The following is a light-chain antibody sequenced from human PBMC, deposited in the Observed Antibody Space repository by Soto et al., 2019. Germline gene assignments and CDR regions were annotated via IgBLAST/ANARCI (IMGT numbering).Light chain of an antibody. CDR3: QQYHNLPWT. CDR2: DAS. J-gene: IGKJ1*01. CDR1: QDVNIY. Sequence: DIQMTQSPSSLSASAGDRVTITCQASQDVNIYLNWFQQKPGKAPKLLIYDASNLETGVPSRFSGSGSGTDFTFTISGLQPEDIGTYYCQQYHNLPWTFGQGTKVEI. V-gene: IGKV1-33*01.